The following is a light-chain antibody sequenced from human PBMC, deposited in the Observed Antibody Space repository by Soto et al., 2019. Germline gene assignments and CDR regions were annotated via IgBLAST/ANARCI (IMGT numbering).Light chain of an antibody. J-gene: IGKJ1*01. CDR1: QAIRND. V-gene: IGKV1-17*01. CDR2: AAS. CDR3: LQHNTYPRT. Sequence: DIHMTHSPTSLSPSLADRVTLTCRASQAIRNDLGWYQQKPAKAPKRLIYAASSLQSGVPSRFSGSGSGTEFTLTISSLQPEDSATYYCLQHNTYPRTFGQGTKVDIK.